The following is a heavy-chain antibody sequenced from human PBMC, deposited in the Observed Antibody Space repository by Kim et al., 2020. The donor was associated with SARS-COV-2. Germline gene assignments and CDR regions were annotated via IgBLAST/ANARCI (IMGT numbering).Heavy chain of an antibody. CDR1: GGTFSSYA. Sequence: SVKVSCKASGGTFSSYAISWVRQAPGQGLEWMGGIIPIFGTANYAQKFQGRVTITADESTSTAYMELSSLRSEDTAVYYCVSRDRSYFKSHWYFDLWGRGTLVTVSS. CDR3: VSRDRSYFKSHWYFDL. V-gene: IGHV1-69*13. CDR2: IIPIFGTA. D-gene: IGHD1-26*01. J-gene: IGHJ2*01.